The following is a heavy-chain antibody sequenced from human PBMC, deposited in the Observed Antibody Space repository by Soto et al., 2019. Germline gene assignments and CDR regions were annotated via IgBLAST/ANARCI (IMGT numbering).Heavy chain of an antibody. CDR3: TSDREQWRPTYGMDV. CDR1: GFTFSNAW. D-gene: IGHD6-19*01. CDR2: IKSKTDGRTT. Sequence: GGSLRLSCAASGFTFSNAWMSWVRQAPGKGLEWVGSIKSKTDGRTTDYAAPVKGRFTISRDDSKNTLYLQMKSLKTEDTAVYDCTSDREQWRPTYGMDVWGQGTTVTVSS. J-gene: IGHJ6*02. V-gene: IGHV3-15*01.